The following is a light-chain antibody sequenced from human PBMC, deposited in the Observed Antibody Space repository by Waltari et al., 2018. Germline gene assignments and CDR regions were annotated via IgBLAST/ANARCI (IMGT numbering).Light chain of an antibody. CDR2: GAS. CDR3: QQYGSSPPNT. J-gene: IGKJ2*01. Sequence: LSLSPGGWSTLSCRASQSVSSSYLAWYQQKPCRATRHLIYGASSRTTGIPDRFSGSGSGTDFTLTISRLEPEDFAVYYCQQYGSSPPNTFGQGTKLEIK. V-gene: IGKV3-20*01. CDR1: QSVSSSY.